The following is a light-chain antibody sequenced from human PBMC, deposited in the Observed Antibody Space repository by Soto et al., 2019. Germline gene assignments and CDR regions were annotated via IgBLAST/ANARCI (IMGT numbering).Light chain of an antibody. Sequence: EILRTQSPGTLSASPGERATLSCRASQSVSSNLAWYQQKPGQAPRLLIYAVSTRATGIPARFSGSGSGTEFTLTISSLQSEDFAVYYCQQYNKWPLTFGQGTKVEIK. CDR3: QQYNKWPLT. CDR1: QSVSSN. J-gene: IGKJ1*01. CDR2: AVS. V-gene: IGKV3-15*01.